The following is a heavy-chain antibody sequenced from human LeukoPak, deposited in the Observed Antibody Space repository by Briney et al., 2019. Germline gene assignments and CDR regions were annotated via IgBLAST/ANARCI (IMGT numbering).Heavy chain of an antibody. V-gene: IGHV3-74*01. Sequence: GGSLRLSCAASGFTFSSYWMHWVRQAPGKGLVWVSRINSDGSSTSYADSVKGRFTISRDNAKNTLYLQMNSLRAEDTAVYYCARPRCYYYMDVWGKGTTVTVSS. CDR3: ARPRCYYYMDV. CDR2: INSDGSST. J-gene: IGHJ6*03. CDR1: GFTFSSYW.